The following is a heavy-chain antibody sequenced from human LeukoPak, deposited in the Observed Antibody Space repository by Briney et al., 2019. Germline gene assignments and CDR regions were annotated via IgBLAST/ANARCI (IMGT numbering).Heavy chain of an antibody. CDR2: INHSGST. CDR1: GVSFSGYY. J-gene: IGHJ5*02. V-gene: IGHV4-34*01. D-gene: IGHD2-2*01. Sequence: SETLSLTCAVYGVSFSGYYWSWLRQPPGKGLEWIGEINHSGSTNYNPSLKSRVTISVDTSKNQFSLKLSSVTAADTAVYHCARSSVPAAPFDPWGQGTMVTVSS. CDR3: ARSSVPAAPFDP.